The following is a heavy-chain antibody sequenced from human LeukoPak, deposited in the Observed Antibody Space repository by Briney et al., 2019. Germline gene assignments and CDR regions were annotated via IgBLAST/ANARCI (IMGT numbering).Heavy chain of an antibody. CDR2: IYYSGST. CDR1: GGSISSSSYY. J-gene: IGHJ3*02. Sequence: SETLSLTCTVSGGSISSSSYYWGWICQPPGKGLEWIGSIYYSGSTYYNPSLKSRVTISVDTSKNQFSLKLSSVTAADTAVYYCASGLYYLNAFDIWGQGTMVTVSS. D-gene: IGHD3-10*01. CDR3: ASGLYYLNAFDI. V-gene: IGHV4-39*01.